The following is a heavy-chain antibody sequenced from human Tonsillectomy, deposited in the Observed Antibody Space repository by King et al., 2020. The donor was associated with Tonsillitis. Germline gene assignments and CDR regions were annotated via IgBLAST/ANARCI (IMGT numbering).Heavy chain of an antibody. D-gene: IGHD7-27*01. Sequence: VQLVESGGGLVQPGGSLRLSCAASGFTFSTYWMNWVRQAPGKGLEWVANIKKDGSEKYYVDSVKGRFTISRDNAKNSLYLQMNSLGGEDTAVYYCARDWHWGVDYWGQGTLVTVSS. V-gene: IGHV3-7*01. CDR2: IKKDGSEK. CDR1: GFTFSTYW. CDR3: ARDWHWGVDY. J-gene: IGHJ4*02.